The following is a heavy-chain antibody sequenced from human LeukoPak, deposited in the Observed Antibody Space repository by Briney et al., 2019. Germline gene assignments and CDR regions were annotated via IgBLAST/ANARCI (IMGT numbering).Heavy chain of an antibody. CDR2: IRYDGRNK. Sequence: GGSLRLSCAASGFTFSTYGMHWVRQAPGKGLEWVAFIRYDGRNKYYADSVKGRFTISRDNAKNSLYLQMNSLRAEDTAVYYCATKVYSSSWYAFKNDAFDIWGQGTMVTVSS. D-gene: IGHD6-13*01. J-gene: IGHJ3*02. CDR1: GFTFSTYG. V-gene: IGHV3-30*02. CDR3: ATKVYSSSWYAFKNDAFDI.